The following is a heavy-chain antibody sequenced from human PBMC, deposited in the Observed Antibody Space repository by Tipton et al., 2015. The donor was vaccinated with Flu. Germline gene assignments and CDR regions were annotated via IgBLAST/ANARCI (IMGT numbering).Heavy chain of an antibody. CDR3: ARRHFSNYVSEPKNWFDL. CDR2: IHYSGSP. J-gene: IGHJ5*02. D-gene: IGHD4-11*01. V-gene: IGHV4-38-2*02. Sequence: TLSLTCTVSGDSMRRDYFWGWIRQAPGKGLEWIGNIHYSGSPYYNSSLRSRVTISLVTSKIQFSLRLTSVTAADTAVYFCARRHFSNYVSEPKNWFDLWGQGTQVTVSS. CDR1: GDSMRRDYF.